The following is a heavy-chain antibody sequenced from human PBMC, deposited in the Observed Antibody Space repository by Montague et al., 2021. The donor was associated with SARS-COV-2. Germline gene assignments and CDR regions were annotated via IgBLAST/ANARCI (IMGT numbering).Heavy chain of an antibody. Sequence: SLRLSCAASGFPFRGHAMSWVRQAPGKGLEWVSGIIENGNDRYYGDSVKGRFSISRDNSRNMVYLQMNSLRAEDTAVYYCVKDYPTPGTSLAAFFDDWGQGTLVTVSS. CDR1: GFPFRGHA. V-gene: IGHV3-23*01. J-gene: IGHJ4*02. CDR3: VKDYPTPGTSLAAFFDD. CDR2: IIENGNDR. D-gene: IGHD1-1*01.